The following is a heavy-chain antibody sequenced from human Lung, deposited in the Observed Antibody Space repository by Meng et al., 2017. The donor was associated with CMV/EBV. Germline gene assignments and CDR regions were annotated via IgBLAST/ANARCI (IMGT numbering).Heavy chain of an antibody. D-gene: IGHD3-10*01. CDR3: ARYPDRPPVISMVRGISPWFDS. V-gene: IGHV4-34*01. CDR2: VNRSRSA. Sequence: SWPWSRLPPGKGLGHMGDVNRSRSAHYGSSLLSRVAISIDTSTTQFALKMNSVTAADTAVYYCARYPDRPPVISMVRGISPWFDSWGPGTLVTVSS. J-gene: IGHJ5*01. CDR1: S.